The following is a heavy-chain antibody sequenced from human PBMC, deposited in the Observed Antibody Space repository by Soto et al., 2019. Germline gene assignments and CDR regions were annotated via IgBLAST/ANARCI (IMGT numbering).Heavy chain of an antibody. V-gene: IGHV3-23*01. CDR3: AKEAGSDYYPVDY. CDR1: GFTFSSYA. CDR2: ISVSGGST. J-gene: IGHJ4*02. D-gene: IGHD3-22*01. Sequence: GGSLRLSCAASGFTFSSYAMSWFRQAPGKGLEWVSSISVSGGSTYYADSVKGRFTISRDNSKSTLFLHMNSLRAEVTAVYYCAKEAGSDYYPVDYSGQGTLVTVSS.